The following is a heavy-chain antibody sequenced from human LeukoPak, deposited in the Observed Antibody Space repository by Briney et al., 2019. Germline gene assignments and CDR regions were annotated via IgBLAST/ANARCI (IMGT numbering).Heavy chain of an antibody. CDR3: ARKGLGGELGGFDY. V-gene: IGHV3-21*04. CDR1: GVSFSSCS. Sequence: GGSLRLSCAASGVSFSSCSMNWVRQAPGKGLEWVSSISSSSSYIYYEDSVKGRFTISRDNAKNSLYLQMNSLRAEDTALYHCARKGLGGELGGFDYWGQGTLVTVSS. D-gene: IGHD3-16*01. J-gene: IGHJ4*02. CDR2: ISSSSSYI.